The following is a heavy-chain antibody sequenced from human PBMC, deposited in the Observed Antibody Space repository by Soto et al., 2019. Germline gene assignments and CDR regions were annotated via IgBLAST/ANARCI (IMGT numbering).Heavy chain of an antibody. CDR2: ISGSGGST. CDR3: AKDGLAARPQCNFDY. CDR1: GITFSSYA. V-gene: IGHV3-23*01. Sequence: GGSPRLSCAASGITFSSYAMSWVRRAPGKGLEWVSAISGSGGSTYYADSVKGRFTISRDNSKNTLYLQMNSLRAEDTAVYYCAKDGLAARPQCNFDYWGQGTLVTVSS. D-gene: IGHD6-6*01. J-gene: IGHJ4*02.